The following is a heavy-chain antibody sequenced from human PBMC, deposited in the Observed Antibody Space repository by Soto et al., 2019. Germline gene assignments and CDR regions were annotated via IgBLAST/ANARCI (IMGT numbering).Heavy chain of an antibody. CDR3: TAESWTIRWVESTTGVDY. CDR2: IRSKTDGGTT. CDR1: GFTFSDAW. Sequence: GGSLRLSCAASGFTFSDAWINWVRQAPGKGLEWVGRIRSKTDGGTTEFAAAVKGRFTISRDDSENTLYMQIDSLTTEDTGTYYCTAESWTIRWVESTTGVDYWGRGTLVTVSS. D-gene: IGHD3-3*01. V-gene: IGHV3-15*07. J-gene: IGHJ4*02.